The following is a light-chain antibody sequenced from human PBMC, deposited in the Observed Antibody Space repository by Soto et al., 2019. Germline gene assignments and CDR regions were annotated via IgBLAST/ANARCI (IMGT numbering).Light chain of an antibody. V-gene: IGKV1-39*01. CDR1: QSISSY. J-gene: IGKJ4*01. CDR2: TTS. Sequence: DIQMTQSPSSLSASVGDRITITCRASQSISSYLNWYQQKPGKAPKLLIYTTSNLQSWVPSRFSGSGSGTEFTLTISNLQPEDFATYYCQQSHSFFLTFGGGTKVEI. CDR3: QQSHSFFLT.